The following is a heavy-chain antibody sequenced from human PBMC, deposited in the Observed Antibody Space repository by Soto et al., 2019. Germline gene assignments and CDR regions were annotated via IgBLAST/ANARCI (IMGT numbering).Heavy chain of an antibody. CDR3: ARDPALVYHFDY. D-gene: IGHD2-8*01. J-gene: IGHJ4*02. Sequence: GGSLRLSCAASGFTFSAYAMHWVRQAPGKGLEWVAVLSYDGVKTNYADSVKGRFTISRDKSKNTLYLQMDSLRPEDTAVYYCARDPALVYHFDYWGQGALVTVSS. V-gene: IGHV3-30-3*01. CDR2: LSYDGVKT. CDR1: GFTFSAYA.